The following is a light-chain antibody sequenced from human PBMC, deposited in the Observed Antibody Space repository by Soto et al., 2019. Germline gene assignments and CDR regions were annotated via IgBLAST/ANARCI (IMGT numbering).Light chain of an antibody. CDR3: TSYTGSSTLPYV. J-gene: IGLJ1*01. V-gene: IGLV2-14*01. CDR2: EVT. CDR1: RSDVGNYKF. Sequence: QSALTQPASVSGSPGQSITISCTGSRSDVGNYKFVSWYQHHPGKAPKLLIFEVTNRPSGVSARFSGSKSGNTASLTISGLQPGDEADYYCTSYTGSSTLPYVFGTGTKLTVL.